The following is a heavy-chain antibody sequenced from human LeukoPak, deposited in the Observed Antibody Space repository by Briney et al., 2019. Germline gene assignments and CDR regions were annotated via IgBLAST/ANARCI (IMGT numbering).Heavy chain of an antibody. J-gene: IGHJ4*02. CDR1: GGTFSSYA. D-gene: IGHD3-10*01. Sequence: ASVKVYCKASGGTFSSYAVSWVRQAPGQGLEWMGGIIPIFGTANYAQKFQGRVTITADESTSTAYMELSSLRSEDTAVYYCAGGATYYYGSGSYYGGDYWGQGTLVTVSS. CDR3: AGGATYYYGSGSYYGGDY. V-gene: IGHV1-69*13. CDR2: IIPIFGTA.